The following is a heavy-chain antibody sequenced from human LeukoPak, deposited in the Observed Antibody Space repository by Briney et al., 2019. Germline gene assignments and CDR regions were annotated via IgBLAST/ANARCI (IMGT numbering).Heavy chain of an antibody. CDR3: ASRSLTLAAARCFDD. CDR2: IDHRGIS. V-gene: IGHV4-34*01. Sequence: PSETLSLTCAVHGESFSAYFWSWIRQVPGRGLEWIGEIDHRGISNYNPSLKSRATILVDTSNNRFSLSLASVTAADTATYYCASRSLTLAAARCFDDWGQGTVVTVSS. CDR1: GESFSAYF. J-gene: IGHJ4*03. D-gene: IGHD2-15*01.